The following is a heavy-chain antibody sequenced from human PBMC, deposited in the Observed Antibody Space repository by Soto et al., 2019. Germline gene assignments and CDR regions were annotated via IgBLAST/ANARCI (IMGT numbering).Heavy chain of an antibody. CDR3: ARDPASSTSPYYDY. CDR1: GYTFTGYY. Sequence: ASVKVSCKASGYTFTGYYMHWVRQAPGQGLEWMGWINPNSGGTNYAQKFQGWVTMTRDTSISTAYMELSRLRSDDTAVYYCARDPASSTSPYYDYWGQGTLVTVSS. V-gene: IGHV1-2*04. D-gene: IGHD2-2*01. CDR2: INPNSGGT. J-gene: IGHJ4*02.